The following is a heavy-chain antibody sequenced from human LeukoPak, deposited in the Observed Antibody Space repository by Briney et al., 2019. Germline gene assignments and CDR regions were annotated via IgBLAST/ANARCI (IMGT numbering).Heavy chain of an antibody. CDR3: AMGGYSSSSFRFDY. Sequence: PGGSLRLSCAASGFTFSSSAMSWVRQAPGKGLEWVSAISNNGGYTYYADSVKGRFTISRDNSKNTLYLQMNSLRAEDTAVYYCAMGGYSSSSFRFDYWGQGTLVTVSS. J-gene: IGHJ4*02. CDR2: ISNNGGYT. V-gene: IGHV3-23*01. CDR1: GFTFSSSA. D-gene: IGHD6-6*01.